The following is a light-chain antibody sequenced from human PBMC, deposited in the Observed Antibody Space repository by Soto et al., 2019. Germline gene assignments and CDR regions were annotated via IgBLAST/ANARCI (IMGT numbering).Light chain of an antibody. Sequence: QSALTQPASVSGSPGQSITISCTGPSSDVGGYNYVSWYQQHPGKAPKVMIYDVSNRPSGVSNRFSGSKSGNTASLTISGLQAEDEADYYCSSYTGSSTSVIFGGGTQLTVL. CDR1: SSDVGGYNY. V-gene: IGLV2-14*03. CDR2: DVS. CDR3: SSYTGSSTSVI. J-gene: IGLJ2*01.